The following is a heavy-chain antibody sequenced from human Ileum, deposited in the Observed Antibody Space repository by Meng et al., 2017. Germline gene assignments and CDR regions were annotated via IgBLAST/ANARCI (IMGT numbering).Heavy chain of an antibody. D-gene: IGHD1-1*01. CDR3: ARNTVGTTTLDY. CDR1: GYTFTTYA. J-gene: IGHJ4*02. Sequence: QVPRVQSGPEVKKPGASVKVSGNASGYTFTTYAKHWVRQAPGQGLEWMGWINVDNGDTRYSQKFQGRLTITRDTSASTAYLELSSLTSEDTAVYYCARNTVGTTTLDYWGQGTLVTVSS. V-gene: IGHV1-3*01. CDR2: INVDNGDT.